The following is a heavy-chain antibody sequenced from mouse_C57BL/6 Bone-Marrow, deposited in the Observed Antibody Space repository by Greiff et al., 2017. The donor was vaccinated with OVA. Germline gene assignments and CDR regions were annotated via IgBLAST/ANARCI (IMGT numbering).Heavy chain of an antibody. D-gene: IGHD2-3*01. CDR1: GFNIKDDY. CDR3: TTWRFYSLYAMDY. V-gene: IGHV14-4*01. CDR2: IDPENGDT. J-gene: IGHJ4*01. Sequence: VHVKQSGAELVRPGASVKLSCTASGFNIKDDYMHWVKQRPEQGLEWIGWIDPENGDTEYASKFQGKATITADTSSNTAYLQLSSLTSEDTAVYYCTTWRFYSLYAMDYWGQGTSVTVSS.